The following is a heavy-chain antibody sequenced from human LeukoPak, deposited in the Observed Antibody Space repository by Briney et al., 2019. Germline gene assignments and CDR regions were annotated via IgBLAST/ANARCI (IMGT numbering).Heavy chain of an antibody. Sequence: GASVKVSCKASGGTFSSYAISWVRQAPGQGLEWMGGIIPIFGTANYAQKFQGRVTITADESTSTAYMELSSLRSEDTAVYYCARDILTTYSSSWYRRITPYYFDYWGQGTLVTVSS. D-gene: IGHD6-13*01. CDR3: ARDILTTYSSSWYRRITPYYFDY. CDR2: IIPIFGTA. V-gene: IGHV1-69*13. CDR1: GGTFSSYA. J-gene: IGHJ4*02.